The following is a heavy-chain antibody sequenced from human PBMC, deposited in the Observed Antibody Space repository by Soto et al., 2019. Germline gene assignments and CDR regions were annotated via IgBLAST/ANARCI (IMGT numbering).Heavy chain of an antibody. CDR2: IKTTTDGGTT. Sequence: EEQLVESGGGLVEPGGSLRLSCAASGFSFTNAWMTWVRQAPGKGLEWVGRIKTTTDGGTTDYAAPVKGRFTISRDDSKNTLYLQMNSLKTEDTAVYYCTTSGPHRTSSLWFDPRGQGTPVTVSS. CDR3: TTSGPHRTSSLWFDP. CDR1: GFSFTNAW. J-gene: IGHJ5*02. V-gene: IGHV3-15*01. D-gene: IGHD6-6*01.